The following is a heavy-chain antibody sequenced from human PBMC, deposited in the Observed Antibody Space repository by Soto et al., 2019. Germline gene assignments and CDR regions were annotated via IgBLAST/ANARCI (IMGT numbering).Heavy chain of an antibody. CDR1: GGSISSSNW. D-gene: IGHD5-18*01. Sequence: PSETLSLTCAVSGGSISSSNWWSWVRQPPGKGLEWIGEIYHSGSTNYNPSLKSRVTISVDKSKNQFSLKLSSVTAADTAVYYCASSTYVDTAMGPYYYYYGMDVWGQGTTVTVSS. CDR2: IYHSGST. J-gene: IGHJ6*02. V-gene: IGHV4-4*02. CDR3: ASSTYVDTAMGPYYYYYGMDV.